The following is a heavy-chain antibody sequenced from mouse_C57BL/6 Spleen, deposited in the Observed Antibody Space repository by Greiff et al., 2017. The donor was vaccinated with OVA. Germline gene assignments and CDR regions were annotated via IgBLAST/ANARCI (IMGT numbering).Heavy chain of an antibody. CDR3: SYGSLYAMDY. CDR2: IAPEPGGP. CDR1: GYTFTDYE. V-gene: IGHV1-15*01. J-gene: IGHJ4*01. Sequence: VQLQESGAELVRPGASVTLSCKASGYTFTDYELHWVKQTPVHGLDWLGAIAPEPGGPAYHQKFKGKAILTADKASSTAYMERRSLTSEDAAVYYCSYGSLYAMDYWGQGTSVTVSS. D-gene: IGHD1-1*01.